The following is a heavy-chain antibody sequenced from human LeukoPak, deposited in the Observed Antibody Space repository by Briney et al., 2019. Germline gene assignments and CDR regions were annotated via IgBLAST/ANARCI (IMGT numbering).Heavy chain of an antibody. CDR3: AKGHGYSSSWYPSAFDI. CDR1: GFTFSSYA. J-gene: IGHJ3*02. V-gene: IGHV3-23*01. Sequence: GGSLRLSCAASGFTFSSYAMSWVRQAPGKGLEWVSAISGSGGSTYYADYVKGRFTISRDNSKNTLYLQMNSLRAEDTAVYYCAKGHGYSSSWYPSAFDIWGQGTMVTVSS. CDR2: ISGSGGST. D-gene: IGHD6-13*01.